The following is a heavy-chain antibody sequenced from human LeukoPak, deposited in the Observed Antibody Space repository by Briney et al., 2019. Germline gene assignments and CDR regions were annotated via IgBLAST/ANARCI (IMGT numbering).Heavy chain of an antibody. V-gene: IGHV1-18*01. CDR2: ISAYNGNT. J-gene: IGHJ6*03. CDR3: ARADVVPAGAQYYYYYYYMDV. Sequence: ASVKVSCKASGYTSTSYGISWVRQAPGQGLEWMGWISAYNGNTNYAQKLQGRVTMTTDTSTSTAYMELRSLRSDDTAVYYCARADVVPAGAQYYYYYYYMDVWGKGTTVTVSS. CDR1: GYTSTSYG. D-gene: IGHD2-2*01.